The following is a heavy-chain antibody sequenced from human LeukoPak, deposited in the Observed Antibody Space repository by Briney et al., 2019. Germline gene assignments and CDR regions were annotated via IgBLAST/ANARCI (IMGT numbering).Heavy chain of an antibody. CDR1: GGSFSGYY. D-gene: IGHD2-15*01. V-gene: IGHV4-34*01. Sequence: SETLSLTCAVYGGSFSGYYWSWIRQPPGKGLEWIGEINHGGSTNYDPSLKSRVTISVDTSKNQFSLKLSSVTAADAAVYYCARGRRYCSDGSCYSYYYYGMDVWGQGTTVTVSS. CDR3: ARGRRYCSDGSCYSYYYYGMDV. CDR2: INHGGST. J-gene: IGHJ6*02.